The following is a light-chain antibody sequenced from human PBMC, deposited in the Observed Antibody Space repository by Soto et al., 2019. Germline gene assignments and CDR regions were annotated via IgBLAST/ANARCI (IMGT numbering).Light chain of an antibody. V-gene: IGKV4-1*01. CDR3: QQYYNTPLT. Sequence: DIVMTQSPDSLAVSLGERATINCKSSQSVLYNNKNDLAWYQQKPGQPPKLLIYWASTRDSGVPDRFSGSGSGTDFTRTISSLQAEDVAVYYCQQYYNTPLTFGGGTKVEI. J-gene: IGKJ4*01. CDR2: WAS. CDR1: QSVLYNNKND.